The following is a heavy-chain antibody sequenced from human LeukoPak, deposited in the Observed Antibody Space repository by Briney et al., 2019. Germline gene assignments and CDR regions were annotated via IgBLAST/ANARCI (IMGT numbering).Heavy chain of an antibody. J-gene: IGHJ3*02. V-gene: IGHV4-59*01. CDR2: IYYSGST. Sequence: SETLFLTCTVSGGSISSYYWSWIRQPPGKGLEWIGYIYYSGSTNYNPSLKSRVTISVDTSKNQFSLKLSSVTAADTAVYYCARGGYYYDSSGYPDAFDIWGQGTMVTVSS. D-gene: IGHD3-22*01. CDR3: ARGGYYYDSSGYPDAFDI. CDR1: GGSISSYY.